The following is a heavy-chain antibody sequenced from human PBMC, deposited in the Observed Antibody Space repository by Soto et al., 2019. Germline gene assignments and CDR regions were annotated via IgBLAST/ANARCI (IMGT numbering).Heavy chain of an antibody. V-gene: IGHV4-34*01. CDR1: GGSFSGYY. Sequence: QVQLQQWGAGLLKPSETLSLTCAVYGGSFSGYYWSWIRQPPGKGLEWMGEINHSGSTNYNPSLKSRVTLSVDTSKNQFSLKLSSVTAADTAVYYCARAMGGLSSTPGRQYSSGFRWFDPWGQGTLVTVSS. D-gene: IGHD6-19*01. J-gene: IGHJ5*02. CDR2: INHSGST. CDR3: ARAMGGLSSTPGRQYSSGFRWFDP.